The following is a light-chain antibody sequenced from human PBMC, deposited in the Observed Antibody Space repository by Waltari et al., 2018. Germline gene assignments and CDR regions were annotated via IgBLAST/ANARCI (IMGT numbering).Light chain of an antibody. CDR3: LQDYNYPLT. Sequence: AIQMTQSPSSLSAYVGDRVTITCRASQGIRTELGWYQQIQGPAPKLLIYASTLEFGVPSRFSGSGSGTDFSLTIDGLQPEDFATYYCLQDYNYPLTFGGGTKVEIK. CDR2: AS. CDR1: QGIRTE. V-gene: IGKV1-6*01. J-gene: IGKJ4*01.